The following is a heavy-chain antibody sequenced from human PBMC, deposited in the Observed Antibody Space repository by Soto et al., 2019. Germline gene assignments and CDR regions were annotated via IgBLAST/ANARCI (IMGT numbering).Heavy chain of an antibody. CDR2: ISSSGGST. D-gene: IGHD3-22*01. CDR3: ARDQLYYNDISGRPLNAFDV. Sequence: PGGSLRLSCAASGFTFSSYAMSWVRQAPGKGLEWVSAISSSGGSTYYADSAKGRFTISRDNSKNTLYLQMNSLRAEDTAVYYCARDQLYYNDISGRPLNAFDVWGQGTMVTVSS. J-gene: IGHJ3*01. CDR1: GFTFSSYA. V-gene: IGHV3-23*01.